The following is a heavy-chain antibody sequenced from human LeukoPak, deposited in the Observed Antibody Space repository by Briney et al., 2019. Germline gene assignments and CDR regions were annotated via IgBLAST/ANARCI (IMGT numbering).Heavy chain of an antibody. CDR3: AKDRVSGLIILMRTANEF. CDR1: GFTFRTYG. CDR2: IRHDGSNQ. J-gene: IGHJ4*02. D-gene: IGHD2-8*01. Sequence: GGSLRLSCAASGFTFRTYGMHWVRQAPGKGLEWVAFIRHDGSNQYYADSVKGRFTISRDNSKNTLFLQMSSLRAEDTAVYYCAKDRVSGLIILMRTANEFWGQGTLVTVSS. V-gene: IGHV3-30*02.